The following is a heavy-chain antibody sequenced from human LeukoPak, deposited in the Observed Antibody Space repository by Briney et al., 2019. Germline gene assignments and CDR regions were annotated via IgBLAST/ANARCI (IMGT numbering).Heavy chain of an antibody. V-gene: IGHV4-34*01. CDR3: ARWVPNYYYYGMDV. CDR1: GGSFSGYY. Sequence: SETLSLTCAVYGGSFSGYYWSWIRQPPGKGLEWIGEINHSGSTNYNPSLKSRVTISVDTSKNQFSLKLSSVAAADTAVYYCARWVPNYYYYGMDVWGQGTTVTVSS. CDR2: INHSGST. J-gene: IGHJ6*02.